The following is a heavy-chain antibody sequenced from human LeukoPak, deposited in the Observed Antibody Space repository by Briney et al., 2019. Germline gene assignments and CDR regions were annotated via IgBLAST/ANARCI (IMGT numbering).Heavy chain of an antibody. CDR2: INPDGSST. CDR1: GSTLSGYW. V-gene: IGHV3-74*01. Sequence: GGSLRLSCAATGSTLSGYWIHWVRQAPEKGLVWVARINPDGSSTSYADSVKGRFTISRDNAKDTLYLQMNSLRAEDTALYYCSRDFHGYYDHWGQGTLVTVSS. D-gene: IGHD3-22*01. CDR3: SRDFHGYYDH. J-gene: IGHJ4*02.